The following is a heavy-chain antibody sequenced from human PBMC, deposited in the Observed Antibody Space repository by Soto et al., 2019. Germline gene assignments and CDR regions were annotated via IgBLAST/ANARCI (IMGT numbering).Heavy chain of an antibody. CDR1: GYTLTELS. Sequence: ASVKVSCKVSGYTLTELSMHWVRQAPGKGLEWMGGFDPEDGETIYAQKFQGRVTMTEDTSTDTAYMELSSLRSEDTAVYHCAVSYCGGDCYPNLLRLWGQGTLVTVSS. J-gene: IGHJ4*02. CDR3: AVSYCGGDCYPNLLRL. CDR2: FDPEDGET. V-gene: IGHV1-24*01. D-gene: IGHD2-21*02.